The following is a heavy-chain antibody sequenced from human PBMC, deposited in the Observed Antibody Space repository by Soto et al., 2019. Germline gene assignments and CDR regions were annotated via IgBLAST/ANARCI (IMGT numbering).Heavy chain of an antibody. CDR2: ISYDGSNK. CDR1: GFTFSSYG. D-gene: IGHD4-17*01. CDR3: AKDVGWRTVNHDAFDI. J-gene: IGHJ3*02. V-gene: IGHV3-30*18. Sequence: QVQLVESGGGVVQPGRSLRLSCAASGFTFSSYGMHWVRQAPGKGLEWVAVISYDGSNKYYADSVKGRFTISRDNSKNTLYLQMNSLRAEDTAVYYCAKDVGWRTVNHDAFDIWGQGTMVTVSS.